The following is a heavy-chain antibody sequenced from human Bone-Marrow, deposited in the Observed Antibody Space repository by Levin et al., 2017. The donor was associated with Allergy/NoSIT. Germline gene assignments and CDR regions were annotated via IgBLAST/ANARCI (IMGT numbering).Heavy chain of an antibody. D-gene: IGHD3-10*01. CDR2: IKSKTDGGTT. J-gene: IGHJ5*02. CDR3: TTADYDSGSTTAP. CDR1: GFTFSNAW. V-gene: IGHV3-15*01. Sequence: PGGSLRLSCAASGFTFSNAWMHWVRQAPGKGLEWVGRIKSKTDGGTTDYAAPVKGRFTISRDDSKNTLYLQMNSLRTEDTAVYYCTTADYDSGSTTAPWGQGTLVTVSS.